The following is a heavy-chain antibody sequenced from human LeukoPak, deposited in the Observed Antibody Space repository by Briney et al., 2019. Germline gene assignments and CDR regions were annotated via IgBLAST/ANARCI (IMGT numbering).Heavy chain of an antibody. CDR2: ISYDGSNK. J-gene: IGHJ4*02. Sequence: GGSLRLSCAASGFTFSSYAMHWVRQAPGKGLEWMTFISYDGSNKYYADSVKGRFTISRDNSKNSLYLQMDSLRTEDTAVYYCAKNRLRGSYYFDDWGQGTLVTVPS. CDR3: AKNRLRGSYYFDD. CDR1: GFTFSSYA. V-gene: IGHV3-30*04. D-gene: IGHD1-26*01.